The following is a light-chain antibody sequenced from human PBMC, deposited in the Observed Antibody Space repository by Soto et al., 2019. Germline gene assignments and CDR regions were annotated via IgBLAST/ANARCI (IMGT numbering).Light chain of an antibody. CDR1: ETIRSW. V-gene: IGKV1-5*03. Sequence: DIQMTQSPSTLSASVGDRVTITCRASETIRSWLAWYQQKPGKGPKLLLYKASSLESGVPSRFSGSGYGTEFTLTISTLQPDDFAAYFCHQYYSYPKTFGQGTKVEIK. J-gene: IGKJ1*01. CDR2: KAS. CDR3: HQYYSYPKT.